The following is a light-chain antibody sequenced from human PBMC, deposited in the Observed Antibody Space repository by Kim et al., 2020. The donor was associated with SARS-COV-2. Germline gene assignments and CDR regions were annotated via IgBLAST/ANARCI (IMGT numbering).Light chain of an antibody. V-gene: IGKV3-15*01. J-gene: IGKJ1*01. CDR2: AVS. Sequence: EIVMTQSPATLSVSPGESATLSCGASQSIESNLAWYQQRPGQAPRLLIYAVSTRASGVPPRFRGSRSGAEFTLTISSLQSEDFAVYYCQQYYIWQWTFGQGTKVDIK. CDR3: QQYYIWQWT. CDR1: QSIESN.